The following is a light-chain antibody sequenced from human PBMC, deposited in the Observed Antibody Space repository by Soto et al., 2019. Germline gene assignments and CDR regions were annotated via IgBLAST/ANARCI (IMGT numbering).Light chain of an antibody. V-gene: IGKV1-5*03. CDR3: QQGYSTPIT. Sequence: DIQMTQSPSTLSASVVDRVTITCRASQIISSWLAWYQQKPGKAPKLLIYKASTLESGVPSRFSGRGSGTEFALTISSLQPEDFATYYCQQGYSTPITFGQGTRLEIK. CDR1: QIISSW. J-gene: IGKJ5*01. CDR2: KAS.